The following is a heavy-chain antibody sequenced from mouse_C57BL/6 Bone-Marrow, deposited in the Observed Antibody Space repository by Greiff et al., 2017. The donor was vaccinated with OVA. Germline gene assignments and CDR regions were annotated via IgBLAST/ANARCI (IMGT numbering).Heavy chain of an antibody. D-gene: IGHD2-3*01. V-gene: IGHV1-82*01. CDR1: GYAFSSSW. Sequence: LVESGPELVKPGASVKISCKASGYAFSSSWMNWVKQRPGKGLEWIGRIYPGDGDTNYNGKFKGKATLTADKSSSTAYMQLSSLTSEDSAVYFCARWLLPWYFDVWGTGTTVTVSS. CDR3: ARWLLPWYFDV. J-gene: IGHJ1*03. CDR2: IYPGDGDT.